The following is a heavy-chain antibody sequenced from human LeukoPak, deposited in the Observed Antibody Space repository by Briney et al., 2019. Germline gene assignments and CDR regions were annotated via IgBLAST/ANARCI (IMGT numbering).Heavy chain of an antibody. V-gene: IGHV3-66*01. J-gene: IGHJ4*02. Sequence: GGSLRLSCAASGFTVSSNYMSWVRQAPGKGLEWVSVIYSGGSTYYADSVKGRFTISRDNSKNTLYLQMNSPRAEDTAVYYCARVFSTGYFDYWGQGTLVTVSS. CDR2: IYSGGST. D-gene: IGHD2/OR15-2a*01. CDR3: ARVFSTGYFDY. CDR1: GFTVSSNY.